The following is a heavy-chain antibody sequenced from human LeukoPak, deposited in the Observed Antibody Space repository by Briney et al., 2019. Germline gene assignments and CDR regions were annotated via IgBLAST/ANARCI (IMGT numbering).Heavy chain of an antibody. D-gene: IGHD2-15*01. V-gene: IGHV3-23*01. Sequence: GGSLRLSCAASGFTFSTYAMSWVRQAPGKGLEWVSGISGSGDYTYYADSVKGRFTISRDNSKNTLYLQMNSLRAEDTAAYYCAKGHRLCTSGNCNSQVDYWGHGTLVTVSS. CDR2: ISGSGDYT. CDR1: GFTFSTYA. CDR3: AKGHRLCTSGNCNSQVDY. J-gene: IGHJ4*01.